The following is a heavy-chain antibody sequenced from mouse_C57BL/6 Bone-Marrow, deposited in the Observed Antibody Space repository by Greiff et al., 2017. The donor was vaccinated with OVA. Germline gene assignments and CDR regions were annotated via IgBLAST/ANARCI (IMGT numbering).Heavy chain of an antibody. CDR3: ARDRGSNWVLYYAMDY. V-gene: IGHV5-4*01. CDR1: GFTFSSYA. CDR2: ISDGGSYT. Sequence: EVKLMESGGGLVKPGGSLKLSCAASGFTFSSYAMSWVRQTPEKRLEWVATISDGGSYTYYPDNVKGRFTISRDNAKNNLYMQMSHLKSEDTAMYYCARDRGSNWVLYYAMDYWGQGTSVTVSS. D-gene: IGHD4-1*01. J-gene: IGHJ4*01.